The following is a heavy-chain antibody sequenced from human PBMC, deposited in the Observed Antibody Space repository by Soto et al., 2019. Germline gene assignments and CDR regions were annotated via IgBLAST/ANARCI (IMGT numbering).Heavy chain of an antibody. V-gene: IGHV4-59*01. Sequence: SETLSLTCTVSGGSISSYYWSWIRQPPGKGLEWIGYIYYSGSTNYNPSLKSRVTISVDTSRNQFSLKLSSVTAADTAVYYCARLQIAVAAPGYFDYWGQGTLVTVSS. D-gene: IGHD6-19*01. CDR1: GGSISSYY. CDR3: ARLQIAVAAPGYFDY. CDR2: IYYSGST. J-gene: IGHJ4*02.